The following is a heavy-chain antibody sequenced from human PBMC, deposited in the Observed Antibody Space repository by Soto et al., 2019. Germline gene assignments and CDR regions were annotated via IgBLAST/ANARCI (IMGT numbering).Heavy chain of an antibody. V-gene: IGHV4-59*01. CDR2: IYYSGST. Sequence: PSETLSLTCTVSGGCISSYYWSWIRQPPGKGLEWIGYIYYSGSTNYNPSLKSRVTISVDTSKNQFSLKLSSVTAADTAVYYCARINFRAVGGNHYYYGMDVWGQGTTVTVSS. J-gene: IGHJ6*02. D-gene: IGHD3-10*01. CDR1: GGCISSYY. CDR3: ARINFRAVGGNHYYYGMDV.